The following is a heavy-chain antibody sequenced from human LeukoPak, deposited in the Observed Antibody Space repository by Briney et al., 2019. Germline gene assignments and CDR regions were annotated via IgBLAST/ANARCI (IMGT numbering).Heavy chain of an antibody. D-gene: IGHD6-19*01. CDR2: IIPIFGTA. V-gene: IGHV1-69*06. Sequence: SVKVSCKASGGTFSSCAISWVRQAPGQGLEWMGGIIPIFGTANYAQKFQGRVTITADKSTSTAYMELSSLRSEDTAVYYCASRGNSGWSYNWFDPWGQGTLVTVSS. J-gene: IGHJ5*02. CDR3: ASRGNSGWSYNWFDP. CDR1: GGTFSSCA.